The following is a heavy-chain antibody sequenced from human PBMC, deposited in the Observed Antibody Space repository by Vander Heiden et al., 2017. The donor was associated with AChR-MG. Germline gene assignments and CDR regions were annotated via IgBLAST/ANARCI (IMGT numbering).Heavy chain of an antibody. V-gene: IGHV3-11*06. Sequence: QVQLVESRGGLVKPGGTLRLSCAASGFSFSDRYMTWIRQAPGNGLEWISYISGSGTYTYYAESVKSRFTISRDNAKNSLYLQMNSLSAADTGVYYCATAGRSSSWEQFDDWGQGTLVTVSS. J-gene: IGHJ4*02. CDR3: ATAGRSSSWEQFDD. D-gene: IGHD6-19*01. CDR2: ISGSGTYT. CDR1: GFSFSDRY.